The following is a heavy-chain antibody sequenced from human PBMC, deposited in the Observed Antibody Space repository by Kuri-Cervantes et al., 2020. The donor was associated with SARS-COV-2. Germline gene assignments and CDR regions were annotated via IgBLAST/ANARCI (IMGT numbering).Heavy chain of an antibody. D-gene: IGHD2-2*01. CDR1: GFTFTSSA. CDR2: IVVGSGNT. Sequence: SVKVSCKASGFTFTSSAVQWVRQARGQRLEWIGWIVVGSGNTNYAQKFQERVTITRDMSTSTAYMELSSLRSEDTAVYYCARELGYCSSTSCQRDYYYYGMDVWGQGTTVTVSS. CDR3: ARELGYCSSTSCQRDYYYYGMDV. J-gene: IGHJ6*02. V-gene: IGHV1-58*01.